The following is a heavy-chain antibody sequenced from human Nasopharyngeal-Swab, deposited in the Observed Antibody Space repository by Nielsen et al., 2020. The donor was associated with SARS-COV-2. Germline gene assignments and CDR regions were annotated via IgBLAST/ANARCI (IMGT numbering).Heavy chain of an antibody. CDR1: GYRFTNNW. D-gene: IGHD2-15*01. V-gene: IGHV5-51*01. CDR2: IYPGDYDT. J-gene: IGHJ2*01. CDR3: ARQSCSGGTCYSWWYFDL. Sequence: ESLKISRKGSGYRFTNNWIGWVRQMPGKGVELMGIIYPGDYDTKYSPSLQGQVTISADKSSSTAYLQWSSLKASDSGMYYCARQSCSGGTCYSWWYFDLWGRGTLVTVSS.